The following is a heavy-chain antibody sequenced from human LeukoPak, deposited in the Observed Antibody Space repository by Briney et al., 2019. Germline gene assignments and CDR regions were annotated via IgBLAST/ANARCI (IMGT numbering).Heavy chain of an antibody. CDR1: GFTFSSYA. Sequence: RPGGSLRLSCAASGFTFSSYAMHWVRQAPGKGLEWVAVISYDGSNKYYADSVKGRFTISRDNSKNTLYLQMNSLRAEDTAVYYCARGGHYYGRATMDVWGKGTTVTVSS. CDR2: ISYDGSNK. CDR3: ARGGHYYGRATMDV. D-gene: IGHD3-22*01. J-gene: IGHJ6*03. V-gene: IGHV3-30*04.